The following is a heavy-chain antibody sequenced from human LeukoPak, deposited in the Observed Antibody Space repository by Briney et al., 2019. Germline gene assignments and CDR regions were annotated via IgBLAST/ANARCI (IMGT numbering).Heavy chain of an antibody. CDR1: GGSISSYY. D-gene: IGHD6-19*01. V-gene: IGHV4-59*08. J-gene: IGHJ3*02. CDR2: IYYRGST. CDR3: ARHEEWLVYAFDI. Sequence: SETLSLTCTVSGGSISSYYWSWIRQPPGKGLEWIGFIYYRGSTNYNPSLKSRVSISVDTSKNQFSLKLSSVTAADTAIYYCARHEEWLVYAFDIWGQGTMVTVSS.